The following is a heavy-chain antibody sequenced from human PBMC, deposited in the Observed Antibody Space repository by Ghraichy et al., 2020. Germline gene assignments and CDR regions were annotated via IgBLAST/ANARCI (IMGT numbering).Heavy chain of an antibody. Sequence: GGSLRLSCAASGFTLNDYAMHWIRQAPGKGLEWVSGLYWNGHGAGYADSVRGRFTISRDNAKNSLYLEMNSLRPEDTAMYYCTKDIKAGGLDYWGSGTLVTVSS. CDR2: LYWNGHGA. D-gene: IGHD1-26*01. CDR1: GFTLNDYA. J-gene: IGHJ4*02. CDR3: TKDIKAGGLDY. V-gene: IGHV3-9*01.